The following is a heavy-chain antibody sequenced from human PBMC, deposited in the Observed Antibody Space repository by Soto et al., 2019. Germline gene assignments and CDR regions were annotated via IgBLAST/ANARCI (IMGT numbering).Heavy chain of an antibody. Sequence: PGGSLRLSCAASGFTFSIYSMNWVRHAPGKGLEWVSSISSSSSYIYYADSVKGRFTISRDNAKNSLYLQMNSLRAEDTAVYYCAAPEGYGSGSNYYGMDVWGQGTTVTVSS. D-gene: IGHD3-10*01. J-gene: IGHJ6*02. V-gene: IGHV3-21*01. CDR3: AAPEGYGSGSNYYGMDV. CDR1: GFTFSIYS. CDR2: ISSSSSYI.